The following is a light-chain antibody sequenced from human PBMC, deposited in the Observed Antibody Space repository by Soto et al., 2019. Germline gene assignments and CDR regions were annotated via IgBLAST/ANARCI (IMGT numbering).Light chain of an antibody. CDR3: QQYHNWLIT. CDR1: QSVSSN. J-gene: IGKJ5*01. V-gene: IGKV3-15*01. CDR2: GAS. Sequence: EIVMTQSPATLSVSPGERATLSCRASQSVSSNLAWYQQKPGHAPRLLIYGASTRSTGIPDRFSGSGSGTEFTLTIRSLPSENFAVYYCQQYHNWLITFGQGTRLEI.